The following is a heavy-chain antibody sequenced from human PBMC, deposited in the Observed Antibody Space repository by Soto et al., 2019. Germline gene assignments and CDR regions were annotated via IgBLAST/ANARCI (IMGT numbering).Heavy chain of an antibody. CDR1: GYTFTSYY. V-gene: IGHV1-46*01. J-gene: IGHJ3*02. Sequence: ASVKVSCKASGYTFTSYYMHWVRQAPGQGLGWMGIINPSGGSTSYAQKFQGRVTMTRDTSTSTVYMELSSLRSEDTAVYYCAKIAYDSSGFGAFDIWGQGTMVTVSS. D-gene: IGHD3-22*01. CDR3: AKIAYDSSGFGAFDI. CDR2: INPSGGST.